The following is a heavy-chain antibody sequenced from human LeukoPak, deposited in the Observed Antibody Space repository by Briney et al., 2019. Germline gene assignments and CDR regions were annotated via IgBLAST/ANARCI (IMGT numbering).Heavy chain of an antibody. CDR2: INSDGSST. CDR3: AREYYDSSGYYYFDY. D-gene: IGHD3-22*01. Sequence: GGSLRLSCAASGFTFSSYWMHWVRQAPGKGLVWVSRINSDGSSTSYADSVKGRFTISRDNAKNSLYLQMNSLRAEDTAVYYCAREYYDSSGYYYFDYWGQGTLVTVSS. V-gene: IGHV3-74*01. J-gene: IGHJ4*02. CDR1: GFTFSSYW.